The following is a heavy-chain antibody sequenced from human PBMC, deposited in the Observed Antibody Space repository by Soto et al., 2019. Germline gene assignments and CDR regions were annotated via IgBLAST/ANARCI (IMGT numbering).Heavy chain of an antibody. CDR1: GFTFSSYA. CDR3: ARQLGAVITTFDY. D-gene: IGHD3-22*01. CDR2: ISYDGSNK. J-gene: IGHJ4*02. Sequence: GGSLRLSCAASGFTFSSYAMHWVRQAPGKGLEWVAVISYDGSNKYYADSVKGRFTISRDNSKNTLYLQMNSLRAEDTAVYYCARQLGAVITTFDYWGQGTLVTVSS. V-gene: IGHV3-30-3*01.